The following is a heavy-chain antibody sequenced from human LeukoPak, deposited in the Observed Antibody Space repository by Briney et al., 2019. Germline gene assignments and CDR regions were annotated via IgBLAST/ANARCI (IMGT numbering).Heavy chain of an antibody. Sequence: GGSLRLSCAASGFSFSSYGMHWVRQAPGKGLEWVAVISYDGSNKKYADSVKGRFTTSRDNSKNTLYLQMNSLRAEDTAVYYCARVQAYGDYEDYYYYYMDVWGKGTTVTVSS. J-gene: IGHJ6*03. V-gene: IGHV3-30*03. CDR3: ARVQAYGDYEDYYYYYMDV. CDR2: ISYDGSNK. CDR1: GFSFSSYG. D-gene: IGHD4-17*01.